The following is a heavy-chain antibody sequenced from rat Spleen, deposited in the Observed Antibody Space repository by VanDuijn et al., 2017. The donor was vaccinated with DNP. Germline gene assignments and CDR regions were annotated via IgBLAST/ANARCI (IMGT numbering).Heavy chain of an antibody. CDR1: GFTFNKYW. V-gene: IGHV5-31*01. Sequence: EVQLGESGGGLVQPGRSLKLSWVASGFTFNKYWMAWIRQAPGKGLEWVASISNTGDNTYYSDSVKGRFSLSRDNAKSTLYLQVNSLRSEDTATYYCARGTTEGFDYWGQGVMVAVSS. CDR3: ARGTTEGFDY. J-gene: IGHJ2*01. D-gene: IGHD1-11*01. CDR2: ISNTGDNT.